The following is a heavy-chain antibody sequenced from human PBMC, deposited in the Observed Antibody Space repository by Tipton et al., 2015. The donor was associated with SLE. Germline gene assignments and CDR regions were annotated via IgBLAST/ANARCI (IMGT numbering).Heavy chain of an antibody. D-gene: IGHD2-15*01. Sequence: TLSLTCTVSGGSISSGRYYWSWIRQPAGKGLEWIGRFYTSGTTNYNPFLKSRVTISVDTSKNQFSLKLNSVTAADTAVYFCARGRPDGCSGGTCFSGAFDYWGQGTLVTVSS. CDR2: FYTSGTT. V-gene: IGHV4-61*02. CDR1: GGSISSGRYY. J-gene: IGHJ4*02. CDR3: ARGRPDGCSGGTCFSGAFDY.